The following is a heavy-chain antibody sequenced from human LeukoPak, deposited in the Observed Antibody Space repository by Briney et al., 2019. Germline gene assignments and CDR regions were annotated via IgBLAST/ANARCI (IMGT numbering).Heavy chain of an antibody. Sequence: GGSLRLSCAASGFTFSSYAMSWVRQAPGKGLEWVSAISGSGGSTYYADSVKGRFTISRDNSKNTLYLQMNSLRAEDTAVYYCARSSRSGFWFAGADYWGQGTLVTVSS. D-gene: IGHD3-10*01. J-gene: IGHJ4*02. CDR2: ISGSGGST. CDR3: ARSSRSGFWFAGADY. V-gene: IGHV3-23*01. CDR1: GFTFSSYA.